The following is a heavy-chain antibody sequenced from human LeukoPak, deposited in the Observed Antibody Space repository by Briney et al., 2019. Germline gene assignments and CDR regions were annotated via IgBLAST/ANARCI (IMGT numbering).Heavy chain of an antibody. V-gene: IGHV4-39*01. Sequence: PSETLSLTCAVYGGSFSSYYWGWIRQPPGKGLEWIGSIYYSGSTYYNPSLKSRVTISVDTSKNQFSLKLSSVTAADTAVYYCANLYDLDAFDIWGQGTMVTVSS. J-gene: IGHJ3*02. CDR2: IYYSGST. D-gene: IGHD3/OR15-3a*01. CDR3: ANLYDLDAFDI. CDR1: GGSFSSYY.